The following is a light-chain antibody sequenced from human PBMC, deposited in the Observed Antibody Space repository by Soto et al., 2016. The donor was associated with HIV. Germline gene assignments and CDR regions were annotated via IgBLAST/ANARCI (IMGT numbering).Light chain of an antibody. CDR1: QSINSW. V-gene: IGKV1-5*03. CDR3: QQYDSNSPTWT. CDR2: KAS. J-gene: IGKJ1*01. Sequence: DIQMTQSPSTLSASVGDRVTITCRASQSINSWLAWYQQKAGKAPKLLIYKASSLESGVPSRFSGSGSGTEFTLTISSLQPDDFATYYCQQYDSNSPTWTFGQGPRWKSN.